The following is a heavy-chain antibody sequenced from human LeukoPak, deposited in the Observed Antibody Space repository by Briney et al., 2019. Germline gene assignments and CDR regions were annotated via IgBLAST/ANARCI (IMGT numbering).Heavy chain of an antibody. V-gene: IGHV4-38-2*02. J-gene: IGHJ4*02. CDR1: GYSISSGYY. CDR2: IYHSGST. CDR3: ARSGDDILTGLFLWSCFDY. Sequence: SETLSLTCTVSGYSISSGYYWGWIRQPPGKGLEWIGSIYHSGSTYYNPSLKSRVTISVDTSKNQFSLKLSSVTAADTAVYYCARSGDDILTGLFLWSCFDYWGQGTLVTVSS. D-gene: IGHD3-9*01.